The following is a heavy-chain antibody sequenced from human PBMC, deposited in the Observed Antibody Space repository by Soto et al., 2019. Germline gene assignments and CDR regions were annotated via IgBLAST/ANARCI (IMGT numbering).Heavy chain of an antibody. CDR1: GFTFRSFT. V-gene: IGHV3-21*02. CDR3: TRDASRDSSARGWFDP. D-gene: IGHD6-13*01. CDR2: ISSNSAYI. Sequence: EVQLVESGGGLVKPGGSLRLSCAASGFTFRSFTMNWVRQAPGKGLEWVSTISSNSAYIYYTDALRGRFTISRDNAKNSLHLQMNSLRAEDTAVYYCTRDASRDSSARGWFDPWGPGILVTVSS. J-gene: IGHJ5*02.